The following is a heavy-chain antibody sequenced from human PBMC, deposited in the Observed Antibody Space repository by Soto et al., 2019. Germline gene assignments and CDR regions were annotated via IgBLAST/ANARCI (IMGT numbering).Heavy chain of an antibody. V-gene: IGHV3-30*18. D-gene: IGHD3-16*01. CDR3: AKGILSATIGPYAMDV. J-gene: IGHJ6*02. Sequence: QVQLVESGGGVVQPGASLRLSCEASGFAFSSYAMHWVRQAPGKGLEWVGVISYDGNYIYYADSVKGRFTSSRDNSKNTLYVQVNSLRPEDTAVYYCAKGILSATIGPYAMDVWGQGTTVTVSS. CDR2: ISYDGNYI. CDR1: GFAFSSYA.